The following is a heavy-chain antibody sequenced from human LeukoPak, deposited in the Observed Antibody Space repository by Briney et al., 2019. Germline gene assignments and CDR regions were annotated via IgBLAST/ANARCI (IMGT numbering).Heavy chain of an antibody. D-gene: IGHD5-24*01. CDR3: ARDGYHDRYTDAFDL. Sequence: PSETLSLTCTVSGGSISSSNYYWSWIRQPAGKGLEWIGRISISGGSNYNPSLSSRVIISIDTFQNHFSLTLDSVTAADTALYYCARDGYHDRYTDAFDLWGQGTMVTVSS. CDR1: GGSISSSNYY. J-gene: IGHJ3*01. V-gene: IGHV4-61*02. CDR2: ISISGGS.